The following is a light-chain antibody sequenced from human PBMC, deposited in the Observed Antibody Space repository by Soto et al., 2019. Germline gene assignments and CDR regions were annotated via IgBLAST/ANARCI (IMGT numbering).Light chain of an antibody. Sequence: EIVLTQSPGTLSLSPGERAILSCRASQSVSNNYLAWYQQRPGQAPRLLIYGPYTRATGIPDRFSGSGSGTDFTLTISGLEPEDFAVYYCQQYGTSLPITFGQGTRLEIK. V-gene: IGKV3-20*01. CDR1: QSVSNNY. CDR3: QQYGTSLPIT. CDR2: GPY. J-gene: IGKJ5*01.